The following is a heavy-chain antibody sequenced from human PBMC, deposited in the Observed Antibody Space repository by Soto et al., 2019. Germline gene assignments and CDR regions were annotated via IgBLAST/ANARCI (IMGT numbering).Heavy chain of an antibody. D-gene: IGHD3-10*01. CDR3: AGGRGGGGFSH. CDR1: GLTFNDYS. CDR2: ITVGSSPI. Sequence: EVQLVESGGDLVQPGGSLRLSCAASGLTFNDYSMHWVRQAPRKGLEWLSYITVGSSPIYYADSVKGRFTISRDNAKNSGFFQMGSLSAGDPAVYFWAGGRGGGGFSHWGQGTLVTVSS. V-gene: IGHV3-48*01. J-gene: IGHJ4*02.